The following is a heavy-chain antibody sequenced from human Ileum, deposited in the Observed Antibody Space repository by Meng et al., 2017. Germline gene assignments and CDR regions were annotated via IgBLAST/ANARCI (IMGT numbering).Heavy chain of an antibody. CDR3: ARDRRDSSGWFYFDY. CDR2: IYYSGNT. V-gene: IGHV4-59*02. D-gene: IGHD6-19*01. Sequence: QVQLQAPGPGLGRPPEPLSPPCTVSGGSVSSSWSWIRQPPGKGLEWIGHIYYSGNTNYNPSLKSRVTISVDTSKNQFSLKLSSVTAADTAVYFCARDRRDSSGWFYFDYWAQGTLVTVSS. CDR1: GGSVSSS. J-gene: IGHJ4*02.